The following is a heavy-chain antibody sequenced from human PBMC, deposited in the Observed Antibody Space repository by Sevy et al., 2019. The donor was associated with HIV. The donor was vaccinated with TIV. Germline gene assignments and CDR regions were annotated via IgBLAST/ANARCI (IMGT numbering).Heavy chain of an antibody. CDR3: ARDRYSSSSLSDWFDL. V-gene: IGHV3-30-3*01. J-gene: IGHJ5*02. D-gene: IGHD6-6*01. CDR2: ISYDGSNK. CDR1: GFTLSTYA. Sequence: GGCLRLSCAASGFTLSTYAMHWVRQAPGKGLEWVAVISYDGSNKYNADSVRGRFTISRDSSKNTLYLQMNSLRTEDTAVYYCARDRYSSSSLSDWFDLWGQGTLVTVSS.